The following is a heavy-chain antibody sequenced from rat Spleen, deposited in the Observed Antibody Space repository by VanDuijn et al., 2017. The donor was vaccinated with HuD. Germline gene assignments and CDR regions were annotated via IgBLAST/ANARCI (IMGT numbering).Heavy chain of an antibody. Sequence: EVELVESGGGLVQPGRSMKLSCAASGFTFSNYGMAWVRQAPTKGLEWVASITTSGGSTYYRDSVKGRFTISRDNAKTTLYLQMDSLRSEDTATYYCTMGSAVGYYWGQGVMVTVSS. CDR1: GFTFSNYG. CDR2: ITTSGGST. CDR3: TMGSAVGYY. V-gene: IGHV5-25*01. J-gene: IGHJ2*01. D-gene: IGHD3-2*01.